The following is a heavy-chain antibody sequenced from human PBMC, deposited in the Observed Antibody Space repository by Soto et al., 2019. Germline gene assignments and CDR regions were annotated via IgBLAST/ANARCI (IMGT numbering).Heavy chain of an antibody. CDR3: ASPSIESYGLPDY. CDR2: IIPIFGTA. J-gene: IGHJ4*02. D-gene: IGHD5-18*01. Sequence: GASVTVSCKASGGTFSSYAISWVRQAPGQGLEWMGGIIPIFGTANYAQKFQGRVTITADESTSTAYMELSSLRSEDTAVYYCASPSIESYGLPDYWGQGTLVTVSS. V-gene: IGHV1-69*13. CDR1: GGTFSSYA.